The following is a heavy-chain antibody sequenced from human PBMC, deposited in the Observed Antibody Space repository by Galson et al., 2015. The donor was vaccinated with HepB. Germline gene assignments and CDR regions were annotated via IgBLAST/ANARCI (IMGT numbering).Heavy chain of an antibody. V-gene: IGHV3-23*01. Sequence: SLRLSCAASGFTFSSYAMNWVRQAPGKGLEWVSGISGGGGSTFYADSVKGRFTISRDNSKNTLYLQMNSLRAEDTAVYYCAKDVSSSSVWYFDLWGRGTLVTVSS. CDR2: ISGGGGST. D-gene: IGHD6-6*01. CDR3: AKDVSSSSVWYFDL. J-gene: IGHJ2*01. CDR1: GFTFSSYA.